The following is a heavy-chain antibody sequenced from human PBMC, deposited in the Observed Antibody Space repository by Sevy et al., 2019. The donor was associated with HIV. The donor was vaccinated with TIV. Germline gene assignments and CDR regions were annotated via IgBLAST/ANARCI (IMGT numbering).Heavy chain of an antibody. V-gene: IGHV3-23*01. J-gene: IGHJ5*02. D-gene: IGHD3-9*01. CDR2: ISSSGTST. CDR1: GFTFSSYG. Sequence: GGSLRLSCAASGFTFSSYGMHWVRQAPGKGLKWVSTISSSGTSTYYADSVKGRFTISRDNSKNTLYLQMNSLRAEDTAIYFCAKDHDNNWFDPWGQGTLVTVSS. CDR3: AKDHDNNWFDP.